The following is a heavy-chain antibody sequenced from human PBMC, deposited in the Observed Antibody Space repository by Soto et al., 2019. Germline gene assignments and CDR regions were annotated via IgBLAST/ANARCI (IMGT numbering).Heavy chain of an antibody. D-gene: IGHD2-2*01. J-gene: IGHJ6*03. CDR3: ARDIVVVPAGYYMDV. CDR1: GYTFTSYG. Sequence: ASVKVSCKASGYTFTSYGISWVRQAPGQGLEWMGWISAYNGNTNYAQKLQGRVTMTTDTSTSTAYMELRSLRSDDTAVYYCARDIVVVPAGYYMDVWGKGTTVTVSS. CDR2: ISAYNGNT. V-gene: IGHV1-18*01.